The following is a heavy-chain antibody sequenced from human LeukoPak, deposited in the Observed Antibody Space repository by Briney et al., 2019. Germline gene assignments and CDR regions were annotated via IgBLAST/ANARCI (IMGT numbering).Heavy chain of an antibody. J-gene: IGHJ4*02. Sequence: GGSLRLSCAASGFTFSNYGMQWVRQAPGKGLEWVAVIWYDGSNEDYADSVKGRFTISRDNSKNTLYLQMSSLRAEDTAVYYCARTMMTATVDYWGQGTLVTVSS. D-gene: IGHD3-22*01. CDR3: ARTMMTATVDY. V-gene: IGHV3-33*01. CDR1: GFTFSNYG. CDR2: IWYDGSNE.